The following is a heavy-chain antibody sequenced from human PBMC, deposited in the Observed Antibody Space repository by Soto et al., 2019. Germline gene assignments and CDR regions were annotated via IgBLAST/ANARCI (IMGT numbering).Heavy chain of an antibody. CDR1: GFSLSTSGVG. CDR3: SHRGDSGSSRAFHI. Sequence: QITLKESGPALVKPTQTLTLTCTFSGFSLSTSGVGVGWLRRPPGKALEWLALIYWDDDKRYSPSVKSRLTITKDTSKNQVVLTMTNLDPVDTATYYCSHRGDSGSSRAFHIWGQGTMVTVSS. D-gene: IGHD6-25*01. J-gene: IGHJ3*02. CDR2: IYWDDDK. V-gene: IGHV2-5*02.